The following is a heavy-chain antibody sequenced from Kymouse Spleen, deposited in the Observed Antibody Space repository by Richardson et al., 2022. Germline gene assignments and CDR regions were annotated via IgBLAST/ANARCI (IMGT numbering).Heavy chain of an antibody. CDR2: INHSGST. D-gene: IGHD6-13*01. CDR3: ARGSIAAAGTLFDY. V-gene: IGHV4-34*01. J-gene: IGHJ4*02. CDR1: GGSFSGYY. Sequence: QVQLQQWGAGLLKPSETLSLTCAVYGGSFSGYYWSWIRQPPGKGLEWIGEINHSGSTNYNPSLKSRVTISVDTSKNQFSLKLSSVTAADTAVYYCARGSIAAAGTLFDYWGQGTLVTVSS.